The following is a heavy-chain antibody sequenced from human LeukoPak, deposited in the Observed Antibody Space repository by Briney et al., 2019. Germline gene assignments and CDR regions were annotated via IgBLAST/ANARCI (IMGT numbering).Heavy chain of an antibody. CDR3: AKETPNTGWFDP. Sequence: GASVKVSCKASGHTFTTYYVHLVRQAPGQGFEWMGVINPSGDGTNYPQRCQGRVTLTRDTSTSTVYMELSSLRSEDTAIYYCAKETPNTGWFDPWGQGTLVTVSS. D-gene: IGHD1-14*01. J-gene: IGHJ5*02. CDR2: INPSGDGT. CDR1: GHTFTTYY. V-gene: IGHV1-46*01.